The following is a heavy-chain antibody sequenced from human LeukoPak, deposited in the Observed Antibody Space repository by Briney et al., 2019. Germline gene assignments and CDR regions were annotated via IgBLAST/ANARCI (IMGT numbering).Heavy chain of an antibody. CDR2: ISGSGGST. Sequence: GGTLRLSCAAAGFTFSSYGMSWVRQAPGKGLEWVSAISGSGGSTYYADSVKGRFTISRDNSKNTLYLQMNSLRAEDTAVYYCAREVLSPSQRPGYFDYWGQGTLVTVSS. D-gene: IGHD1-26*01. CDR3: AREVLSPSQRPGYFDY. CDR1: GFTFSSYG. J-gene: IGHJ4*02. V-gene: IGHV3-23*01.